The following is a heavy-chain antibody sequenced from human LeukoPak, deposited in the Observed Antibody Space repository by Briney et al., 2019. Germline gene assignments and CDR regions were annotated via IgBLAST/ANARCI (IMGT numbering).Heavy chain of an antibody. V-gene: IGHV3-30-3*01. CDR2: ISYDGSNK. Sequence: SGGSLRLSCAASGFTFSSYAMHWVRQAPGKGLEWVAVISYDGSNKYYADSVKGRFTISRDNAKNSLYLQMNSLRAEDTAVYYCAREREAAAGDYWGQGTLVTVSS. D-gene: IGHD6-13*01. CDR1: GFTFSSYA. J-gene: IGHJ4*02. CDR3: AREREAAAGDY.